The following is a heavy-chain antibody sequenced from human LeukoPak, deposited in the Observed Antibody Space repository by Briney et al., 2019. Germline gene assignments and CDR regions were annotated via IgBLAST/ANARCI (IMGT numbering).Heavy chain of an antibody. CDR1: GGSISSYY. Sequence: SETLSLTCAVSGGSISSYYWSWIRQPPGKGLEWIGYIYYSGSTNYNPSLKSRVTISVDTSKNQFSLKLSSVTAADTAVYYCARFGPLYYDFWSGYPPWAFDIWGQGTTVTVSS. D-gene: IGHD3-3*01. CDR3: ARFGPLYYDFWSGYPPWAFDI. J-gene: IGHJ3*02. CDR2: IYYSGST. V-gene: IGHV4-59*01.